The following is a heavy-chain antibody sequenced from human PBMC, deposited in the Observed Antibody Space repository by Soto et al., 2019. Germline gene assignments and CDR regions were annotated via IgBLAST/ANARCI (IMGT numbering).Heavy chain of an antibody. Sequence: SGGSLRLSCAASGFTFSSYAMSWVRQAPGKGLEWVSAISGSGGSTYYADSVKGRFTISRDNSKNTLYLQMNSLRAEDTAVYYSAKGTSITMVRGAGGVLDIWGKGTMVTVSS. J-gene: IGHJ3*02. V-gene: IGHV3-23*01. CDR1: GFTFSSYA. CDR2: ISGSGGST. D-gene: IGHD3-10*01. CDR3: AKGTSITMVRGAGGVLDI.